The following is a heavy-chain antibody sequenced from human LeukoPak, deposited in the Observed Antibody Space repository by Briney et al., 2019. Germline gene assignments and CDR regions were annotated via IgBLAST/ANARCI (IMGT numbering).Heavy chain of an antibody. V-gene: IGHV3-64D*06. CDR3: VKSLRHFDWPSGFDY. J-gene: IGHJ4*02. D-gene: IGHD3-9*01. CDR2: ISSNGGST. CDR1: GFTFSSYA. Sequence: GGSLRPSCSASGFTFSSYAMHWVRQAPGKGLEYVSAISSNGGSTYYADSVKGRFTISRDNSKNTLYLQMSSLRAEDTAVYYCVKSLRHFDWPSGFDYWGQGTLVTVSS.